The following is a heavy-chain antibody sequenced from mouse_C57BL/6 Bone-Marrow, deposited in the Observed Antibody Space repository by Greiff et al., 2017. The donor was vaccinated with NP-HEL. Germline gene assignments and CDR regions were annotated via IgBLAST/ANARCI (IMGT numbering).Heavy chain of an antibody. Sequence: EVKLVESGGGLVKPGGSLKLSCAASGFTFSDYGMHWVRQAPEKGLEWVAYISSGSSTIYYADTVKGRFTISRDTAKNTLFLQMTSLRSEDTAMYYCARGYSNYEYFDVWGTGTTVTVSS. CDR3: ARGYSNYEYFDV. V-gene: IGHV5-17*01. J-gene: IGHJ1*03. CDR1: GFTFSDYG. CDR2: ISSGSSTI. D-gene: IGHD2-5*01.